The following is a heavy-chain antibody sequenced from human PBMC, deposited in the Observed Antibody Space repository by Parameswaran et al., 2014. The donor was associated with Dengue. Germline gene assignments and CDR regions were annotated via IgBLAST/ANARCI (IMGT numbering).Heavy chain of an antibody. J-gene: IGHJ6*03. CDR3: TTGTIFVLGYYYMDV. CDR2: ISDSGIT. D-gene: IGHD3-3*01. V-gene: IGHV4-30-2*01. Sequence: RWIRQPPGKGLEWIGYISDSGITYYNPSLEGRVTMSLDRSKNHFSLNLNSVTAADTAVYYCTTGTIFVLGYYYMDVWGKGTTVTVSS.